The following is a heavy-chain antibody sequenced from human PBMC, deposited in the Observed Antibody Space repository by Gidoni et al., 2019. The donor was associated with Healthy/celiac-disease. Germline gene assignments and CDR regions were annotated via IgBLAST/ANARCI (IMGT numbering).Heavy chain of an antibody. D-gene: IGHD4-17*01. CDR3: AKDLGYGDYVMLLMYGMDV. CDR2: ISGSGGST. V-gene: IGHV3-23*04. Sequence: EVQLVESGGGLVQPGGSLRLSCAASGFTFSSYAMSWVRQAPGKGLEWVSAISGSGGSTYYADSVKGRFTISRDNSKNTLYLQMNSLRAEDTAVYYCAKDLGYGDYVMLLMYGMDVWGQGTTVTVSS. CDR1: GFTFSSYA. J-gene: IGHJ6*02.